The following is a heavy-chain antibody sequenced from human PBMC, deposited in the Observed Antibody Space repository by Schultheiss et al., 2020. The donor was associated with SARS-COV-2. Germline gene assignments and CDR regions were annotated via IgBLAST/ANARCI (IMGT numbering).Heavy chain of an antibody. CDR2: MNPNSGNT. CDR1: GYTFTSYD. D-gene: IGHD6-13*01. Sequence: ASVKVSCKASGYTFTSYDINWVRQATGQGLEWMGWMNPNSGNTGYAQKFQGRVTMTRDTSISTAYMELSRLRSDDTAVYYCALSILAAAGNDGPCDWGQGTLVTVS. V-gene: IGHV1-8*02. CDR3: ALSILAAAGNDGPCD. J-gene: IGHJ4*02.